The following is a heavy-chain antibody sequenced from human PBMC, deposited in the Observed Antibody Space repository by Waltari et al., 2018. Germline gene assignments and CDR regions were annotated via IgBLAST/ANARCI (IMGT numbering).Heavy chain of an antibody. CDR3: AKDLDGQALDY. J-gene: IGHJ4*02. D-gene: IGHD4-17*01. V-gene: IGHV3-33*06. Sequence: QVQLVESGGGVVQPGRSLRLSCAASGFTFSSYGMHWVRQAPGKGLEWVAVIGYDGSNKYYADSVKGRFTISRDNSKNTRYLQMNSLRAEDTAVYYCAKDLDGQALDYWGQGTLVTVSS. CDR1: GFTFSSYG. CDR2: IGYDGSNK.